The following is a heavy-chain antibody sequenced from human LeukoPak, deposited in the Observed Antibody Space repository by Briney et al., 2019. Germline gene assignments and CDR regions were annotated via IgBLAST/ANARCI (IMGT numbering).Heavy chain of an antibody. CDR3: ARATDYYDSSGYTVDAFDI. V-gene: IGHV4-59*01. CDR1: GGSISSYY. CDR2: IYYSGST. J-gene: IGHJ3*02. Sequence: PSETLSLTCTVSGGSISSYYWSWIRQPPGKGLEWIGYIYYSGSTNYNPSLKSRVTISVDTSKNQFSLKLSSVTAADTAVYYCARATDYYDSSGYTVDAFDIWGQGTMVTVSS. D-gene: IGHD3-22*01.